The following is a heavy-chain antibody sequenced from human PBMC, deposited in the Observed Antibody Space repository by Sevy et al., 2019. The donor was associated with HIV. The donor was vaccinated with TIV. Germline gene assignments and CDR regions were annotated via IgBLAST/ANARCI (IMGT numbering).Heavy chain of an antibody. D-gene: IGHD6-13*01. CDR1: GFTFSTYD. V-gene: IGHV3-13*01. Sequence: GGSLRLSCVASGFTFSTYDMHWVRQVKGKGLEWVSGIGTLKDTYYPDSVKGRFIISREDAKNSLYLQMNSMRAGETAVYYCARACAAAGGKSGPIDAFDIWGQGTLVTVSS. CDR3: ARACAAAGGKSGPIDAFDI. J-gene: IGHJ3*02. CDR2: IGTLKDT.